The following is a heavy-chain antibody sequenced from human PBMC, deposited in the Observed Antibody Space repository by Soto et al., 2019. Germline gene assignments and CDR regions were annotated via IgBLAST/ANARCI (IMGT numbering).Heavy chain of an antibody. D-gene: IGHD3-10*01. CDR1: GFTVSSNY. CDR3: AKELWFGEGTFDY. Sequence: GGSLRLSCAASGFTVSSNYMSWVRQAPGKGLEWVSAISGSGGSTYYADSVKGRFTISRDNSKNTLYLQMNSLRAEDTAVYYCAKELWFGEGTFDYWGQGTLVTVSS. V-gene: IGHV3-23*01. J-gene: IGHJ4*02. CDR2: ISGSGGST.